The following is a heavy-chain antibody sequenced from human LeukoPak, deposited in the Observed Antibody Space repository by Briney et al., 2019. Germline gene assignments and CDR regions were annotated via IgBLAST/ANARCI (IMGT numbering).Heavy chain of an antibody. CDR1: GFTFSPYW. D-gene: IGHD6-6*01. Sequence: GGSLRLSCAASGFTFSPYWMHWVRQVPGKGLVWVSDINSDGTITHYADSVKGRFTVSRDNAQDTLYLQMNSLRAEDTAVYYCARGSSSSFDFWGQGTLVTVSS. V-gene: IGHV3-74*01. CDR2: INSDGTIT. J-gene: IGHJ4*02. CDR3: ARGSSSSFDF.